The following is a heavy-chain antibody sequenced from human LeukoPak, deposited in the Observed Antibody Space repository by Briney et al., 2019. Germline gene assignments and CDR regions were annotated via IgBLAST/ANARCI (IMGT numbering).Heavy chain of an antibody. CDR2: IYYSGST. CDR1: GGSISSSSYY. V-gene: IGHV4-39*01. D-gene: IGHD2-15*01. J-gene: IGHJ4*02. Sequence: TSATLSLPCNGPGGSISSSSYYWGWIRQRPGQGLEWIGSIYYSGSTYYNPSLKSRDTISVDTSKNQFSLKLSSVTAADTAVYYCARRGRKCSGGSCHSCVDYWGQGTLVTVSS. CDR3: ARRGRKCSGGSCHSCVDY.